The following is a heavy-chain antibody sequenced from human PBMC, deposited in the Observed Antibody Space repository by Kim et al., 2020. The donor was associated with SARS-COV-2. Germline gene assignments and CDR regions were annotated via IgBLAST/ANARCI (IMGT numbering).Heavy chain of an antibody. J-gene: IGHJ4*02. V-gene: IGHV3-11*01. CDR3: ARGYCTNGVCYSRLPYFDY. Sequence: GGSLRLSCAASGFTFSDYYMSWIRQAPGKGLEWVSYISSSGSTIYYADSVKGRFTISRDNAKNSLYLQMNSLRAEDTAVYYCARGYCTNGVCYSRLPYFDYWGQGTLVTVSS. CDR2: ISSSGSTI. D-gene: IGHD2-8*01. CDR1: GFTFSDYY.